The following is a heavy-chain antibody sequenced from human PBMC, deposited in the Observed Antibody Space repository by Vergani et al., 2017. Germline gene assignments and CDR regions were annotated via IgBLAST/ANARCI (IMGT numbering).Heavy chain of an antibody. D-gene: IGHD1-1*01. CDR1: GFTVSSYA. CDR2: ISGSGGST. CDR3: AKDLEGPIYPWTIDY. Sequence: DVQLLESGGGLVQPGGSLRLSCAASGFTVSSYAMSWVRQAPGKGLVWVSAISGSGGSTYYAASVKGRFTISRDNSKNTLYLQMNSLRAEDTAVYYCAKDLEGPIYPWTIDYWGQGTLVTVSS. J-gene: IGHJ4*02. V-gene: IGHV3-23*01.